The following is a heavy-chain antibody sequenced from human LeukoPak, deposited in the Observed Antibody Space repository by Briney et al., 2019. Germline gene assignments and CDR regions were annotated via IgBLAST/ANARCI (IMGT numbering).Heavy chain of an antibody. CDR3: ARPAKSYSSGWYYFDY. Sequence: GGSLRLSCAASGFTFSDYYMSWIRQAPGKGLEWVSYISSSGSTIYYADSVKGRFTISRDNAKNSLYLQMNSLRAEDTAVYYCARPAKSYSSGWYYFDYWGQGTLVTVSS. CDR1: GFTFSDYY. CDR2: ISSSGSTI. J-gene: IGHJ4*02. V-gene: IGHV3-11*04. D-gene: IGHD6-19*01.